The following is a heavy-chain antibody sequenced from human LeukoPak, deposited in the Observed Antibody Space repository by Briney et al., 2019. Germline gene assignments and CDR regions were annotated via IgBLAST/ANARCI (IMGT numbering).Heavy chain of an antibody. CDR2: ISYDGSDK. J-gene: IGHJ4*02. CDR3: TKEGEGYNYSFDY. V-gene: IGHV3-30*18. Sequence: GGSLRLSCAASGFTFNSYAMHWVRQAPGKGLEWVAMISYDGSDKYYTESVKGRCTISRDNYKNTLYLQMSSLRVEDTAVYYCTKEGEGYNYSFDYWGQGTLVTVSS. D-gene: IGHD5-24*01. CDR1: GFTFNSYA.